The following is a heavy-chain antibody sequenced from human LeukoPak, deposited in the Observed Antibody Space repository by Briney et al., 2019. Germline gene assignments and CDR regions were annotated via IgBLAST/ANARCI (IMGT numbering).Heavy chain of an antibody. CDR3: SRGRHTISKADAFDI. CDR2: INSDGSST. V-gene: IGHV3-74*01. J-gene: IGHJ3*02. CDR1: GFTFSSYW. D-gene: IGHD3-9*01. Sequence: GGSLRLSCAASGFTFSSYWMHWLRQAPGKVLVWVSRINSDGSSTSYADSVKGRFTISRDNAKNTLYLQMNSLRAEDTAVFFSSRGRHTISKADAFDIWGQGTMVTVSS.